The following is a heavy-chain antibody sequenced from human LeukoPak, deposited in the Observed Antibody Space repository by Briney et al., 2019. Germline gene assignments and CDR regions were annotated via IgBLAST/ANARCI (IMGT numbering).Heavy chain of an antibody. CDR3: ARGYDY. J-gene: IGHJ4*02. V-gene: IGHV4-39*01. CDR1: GGSIIGSTSY. CDR2: INYSGST. D-gene: IGHD3-22*01. Sequence: SETLSLTCTVSGGSIIGSTSYWGWIRQPPGKGLDWIGIINYSGSTYYNPSLRSRVTISVDTSKNQFSLKLNSVTASDTAVYYCARGYDYWGQGTLVTVSS.